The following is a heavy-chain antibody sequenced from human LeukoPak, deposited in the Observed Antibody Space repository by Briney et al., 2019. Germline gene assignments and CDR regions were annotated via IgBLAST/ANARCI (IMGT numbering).Heavy chain of an antibody. J-gene: IGHJ4*02. CDR3: ARRGSGRRGDFDY. D-gene: IGHD6-19*01. CDR2: IYPGDSDT. Sequence: GWALKISSNGCGYIVTSYLISWVHHMPGKGLEWMGIIYPGDSDTRYSPSFQGQVTISADKSISTAYLQWSSLKASDTAMYYCARRGSGRRGDFDYWGQGTLVTVSS. V-gene: IGHV5-51*07. CDR1: GYIVTSYL.